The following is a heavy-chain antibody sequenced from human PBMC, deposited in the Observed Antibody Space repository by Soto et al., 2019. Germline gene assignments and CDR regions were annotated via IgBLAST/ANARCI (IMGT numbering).Heavy chain of an antibody. CDR3: AKDRHYPRDYFHY. D-gene: IGHD3-10*01. CDR1: GFTFSSYS. CDR2: VSANGQGI. Sequence: PGGSLRLSCAASGFTFSSYSMNWVRQAPGKGLEWVSAVSANGQGIYYADSVRGRFTISRDNSKNTVFLHMDSLSAEDTAVYYCAKDRHYPRDYFHYWGQGTLVTVSS. J-gene: IGHJ4*02. V-gene: IGHV3-23*01.